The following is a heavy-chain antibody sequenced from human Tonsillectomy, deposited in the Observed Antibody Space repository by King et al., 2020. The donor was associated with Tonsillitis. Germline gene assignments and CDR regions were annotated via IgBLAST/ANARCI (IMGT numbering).Heavy chain of an antibody. CDR3: ARMSAGGYNWFDS. CDR2: IFPGDSDT. J-gene: IGHJ5*01. V-gene: IGHV5-51*01. CDR1: GYNFNVYW. Sequence: QLVQSGAEIKKPGESLKISCKDSGYNFNVYWIAWVRQVPGKGLEWMGTIFPGDSDTRYIPSFQGQVTMSVDQSNNTAHLQWNRLKASDTAIYYCARMSAGGYNWFDSWGQGTLFTVSS. D-gene: IGHD2-15*01.